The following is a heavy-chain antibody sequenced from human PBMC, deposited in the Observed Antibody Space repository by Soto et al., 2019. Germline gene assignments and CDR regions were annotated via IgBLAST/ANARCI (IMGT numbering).Heavy chain of an antibody. CDR2: IGSDGNST. CDR3: VRDDVGVGIDY. Sequence: PGGALRSSWAASGFAFSSCGMHWVRQVPGKGLVWVSHIGSDGNSTTYADSVKGRFTISRDNAKNTVYLQMNSLRADDTAVYYCVRDDVGVGIDYWGLGTLVTVSS. D-gene: IGHD1-26*01. CDR1: GFAFSSCG. V-gene: IGHV3-74*03. J-gene: IGHJ4*02.